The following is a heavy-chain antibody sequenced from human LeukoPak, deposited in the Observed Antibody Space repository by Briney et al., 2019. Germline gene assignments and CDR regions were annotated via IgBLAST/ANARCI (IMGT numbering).Heavy chain of an antibody. V-gene: IGHV3-7*01. CDR1: GFTFSSYW. CDR3: ARDSPIAAATGGSDH. Sequence: GGSLRLSCAASGFTFSSYWMSWVRQAPGKGLEWVANIKHDASAQYYVDSVKGRFTISRDKAKNSLYLEMNSLRAEDTAVYYCARDSPIAAATGGSDHWGQGTLVTVST. J-gene: IGHJ5*02. D-gene: IGHD1-26*01. CDR2: IKHDASAQ.